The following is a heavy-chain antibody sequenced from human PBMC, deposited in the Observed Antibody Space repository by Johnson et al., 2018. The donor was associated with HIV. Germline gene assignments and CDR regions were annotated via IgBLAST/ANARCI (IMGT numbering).Heavy chain of an antibody. V-gene: IGHV3-30*04. CDR2: ISYDGSNK. CDR1: GFTFSSYA. Sequence: QLVESGGGVVQPGRSLRLSCAASGFTFSSYAMHWVRQAPGKGLEWVAVISYDGSNKYYADSVKGRFTISRDNSKNTLYLQMNSLRADDTALYYCARRDSGSLSFDIWGQGTMVTVSS. CDR3: ARRDSGSLSFDI. D-gene: IGHD1-26*01. J-gene: IGHJ3*02.